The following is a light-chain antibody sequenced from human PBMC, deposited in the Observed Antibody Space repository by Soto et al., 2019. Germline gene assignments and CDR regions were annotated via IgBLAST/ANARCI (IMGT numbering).Light chain of an antibody. Sequence: DIVMIQSPDSLAVSLGERATINCKSTESVLHSSNEKNYLAWYQQKPGQPPKPLIYWASTRESGVPDRFSGSGSGTDFTLTISSLQAEDVAVYFCHQYYTFPRTFGQGTKVEIK. CDR1: ESVLHSSNEKNY. CDR2: WAS. V-gene: IGKV4-1*01. J-gene: IGKJ1*01. CDR3: HQYYTFPRT.